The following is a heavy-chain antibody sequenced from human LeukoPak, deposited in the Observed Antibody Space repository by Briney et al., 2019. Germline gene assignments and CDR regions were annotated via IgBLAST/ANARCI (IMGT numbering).Heavy chain of an antibody. CDR3: ARGEPVDY. D-gene: IGHD1-14*01. V-gene: IGHV4-59*01. Sequence: SETLSLTCTVSGDSISTYYWSWIRQSPGKGLEWIGYSYYSGITSYNPSLKSRVTMSVDESKNQLSLKVNSVTAADTAVYYCARGEPVDYWGQGTLVSVSS. CDR2: SYYSGIT. J-gene: IGHJ4*02. CDR1: GDSISTYY.